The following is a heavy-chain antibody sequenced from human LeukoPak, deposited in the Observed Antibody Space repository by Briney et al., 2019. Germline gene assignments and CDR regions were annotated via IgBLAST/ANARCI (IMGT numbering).Heavy chain of an antibody. Sequence: PGGSLRLSCAASGFTFSSYGMHWVRQAPGKGLEWAAFIRYDGSNKYYADSVKGRFTISRDNSKNTLYLQMNSLRAEDTAVYYCAKGLGFFPRFYDFDYWGQGTLVTVSS. CDR3: AKGLGFFPRFYDFDY. CDR1: GFTFSSYG. V-gene: IGHV3-30*02. D-gene: IGHD3-3*01. CDR2: IRYDGSNK. J-gene: IGHJ4*02.